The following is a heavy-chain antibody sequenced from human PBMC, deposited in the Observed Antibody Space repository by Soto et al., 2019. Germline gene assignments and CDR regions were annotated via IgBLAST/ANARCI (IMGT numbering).Heavy chain of an antibody. D-gene: IGHD6-13*01. CDR3: ARDSSSFHFYYYYGMDV. J-gene: IGHJ6*02. V-gene: IGHV3-33*01. CDR1: GFTFSSYG. CDR2: IWYDGSNK. Sequence: GGSLRLSCAASGFTFSSYGMHWVRQAPGKGLEWVAVIWYDGSNKYYADSVKGRFTISRDNSKNTLYLQMNSLRAEDTAVYYCARDSSSFHFYYYYGMDVWGQGTTVTVSS.